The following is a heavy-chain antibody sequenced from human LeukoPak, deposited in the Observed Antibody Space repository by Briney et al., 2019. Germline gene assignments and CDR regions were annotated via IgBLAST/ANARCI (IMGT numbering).Heavy chain of an antibody. Sequence: SETLSLTCTVSGGSISTYYWNWIRQPPGEGLEWIGYIYYTGSTKSNPSLKSRVTISLDTSKNQFSLNLSSVTAADTAVYYCARRVVVVTANDKSDAFDMWVQGTVVTVSS. CDR1: GGSISTYY. V-gene: IGHV4-59*01. CDR3: ARRVVVVTANDKSDAFDM. D-gene: IGHD2-15*01. CDR2: IYYTGST. J-gene: IGHJ3*02.